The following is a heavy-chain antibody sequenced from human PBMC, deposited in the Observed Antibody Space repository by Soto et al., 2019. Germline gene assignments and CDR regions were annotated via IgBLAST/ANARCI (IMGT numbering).Heavy chain of an antibody. V-gene: IGHV3-30-3*01. CDR2: ISYDGSNK. J-gene: IGHJ5*02. CDR1: GFTFSSYA. CDR3: ARDRRITMVRGVSRGGWFDP. Sequence: GGSLRLSCAASGFTFSSYAMHWVRQAPGKGLEWVAVISYDGSNKYYADSVKGRFTISRDNSKNTLYLQMNSLRAEDTAVYYCARDRRITMVRGVSRGGWFDPWGQGTLVTVSS. D-gene: IGHD3-10*01.